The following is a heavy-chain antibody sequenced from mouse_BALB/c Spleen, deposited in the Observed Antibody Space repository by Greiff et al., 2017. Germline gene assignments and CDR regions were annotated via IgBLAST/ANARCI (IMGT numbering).Heavy chain of an antibody. CDR2: INPGSGGT. J-gene: IGHJ3*01. V-gene: IGHV1-54*01. D-gene: IGHD2-2*01. CDR3: ARSGTYGYDEY. Sequence: VQLQQSGAELVRPGTSVKVSCKASGYAFTNYLIEWVKQRPGQGLEWIGVINPGSGGTNYNEKFKGKATLTADKSSSTAYMQLSSLTSDDSAVYFCARSGTYGYDEYWGQGTLVTVSA. CDR1: GYAFTNYL.